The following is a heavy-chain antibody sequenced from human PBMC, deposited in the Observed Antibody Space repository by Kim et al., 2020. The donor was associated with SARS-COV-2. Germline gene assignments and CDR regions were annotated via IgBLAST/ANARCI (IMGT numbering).Heavy chain of an antibody. Sequence: ASVKVSCKASGYTFTSYGISWVRQAPGQGLEWMGWISAYNGNTNYAQKLQGRVTMTTDTSTSTAYMELRSLRSDDTAVYYCYYWNPPPRGNYGMDVWGQGTTVTVSS. CDR2: ISAYNGNT. CDR1: GYTFTSYG. J-gene: IGHJ6*02. CDR3: YYWNPPPRGNYGMDV. D-gene: IGHD3-3*01. V-gene: IGHV1-18*01.